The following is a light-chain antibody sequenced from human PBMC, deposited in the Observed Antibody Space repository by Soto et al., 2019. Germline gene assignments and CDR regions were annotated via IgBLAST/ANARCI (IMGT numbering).Light chain of an antibody. CDR2: DAS. CDR1: QTISTW. J-gene: IGKJ2*01. V-gene: IGKV1-5*01. CDR3: QRYDGY. Sequence: DFQMTQSPSILSASVGDRVTITCRASQTISTWLAWYQQKPGKAPKVLIYDASTLGSGVPSRFSGSGSGTEFTLAISSLQPVDSATYYCQRYDGYFGQGTKLEI.